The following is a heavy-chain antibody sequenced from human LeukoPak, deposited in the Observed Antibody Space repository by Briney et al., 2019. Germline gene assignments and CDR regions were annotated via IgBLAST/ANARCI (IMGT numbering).Heavy chain of an antibody. CDR3: AREGWHSIWEYILDY. CDR1: GYTFSSYY. CDR2: IDPTGGDT. J-gene: IGHJ4*02. V-gene: IGHV1-46*01. D-gene: IGHD3-16*01. Sequence: ASVKVSCKASGYTFSSYYMHWVRLAPGQGLEWMGIIDPTGGDTTYAPKFQGRVTITRNTSISTAYMELSSLRSEDTAVYYCAREGWHSIWEYILDYWGQGTLVTVSS.